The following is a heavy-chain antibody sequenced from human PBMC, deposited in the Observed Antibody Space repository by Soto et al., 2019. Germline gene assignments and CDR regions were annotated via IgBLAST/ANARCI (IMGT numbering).Heavy chain of an antibody. CDR1: GFTFSSYA. D-gene: IGHD3-16*01. Sequence: QVQLVESGGGVVQPGRSLRLSCAASGFTFSSYAMHWVRQAPGKGLEWVAVISYDGSNKYYADSVKGRFTISRDNSKNTVYLHINSLRAEDTAVYYCARAYEGDYFDYWGQGTLVTVSS. V-gene: IGHV3-30-3*01. J-gene: IGHJ4*02. CDR3: ARAYEGDYFDY. CDR2: ISYDGSNK.